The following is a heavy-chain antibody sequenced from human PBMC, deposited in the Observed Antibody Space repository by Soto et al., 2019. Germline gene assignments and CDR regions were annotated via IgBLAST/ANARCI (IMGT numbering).Heavy chain of an antibody. CDR3: TTGGYYLDY. CDR2: IKSRPDGGTT. V-gene: IGHV3-15*07. CDR1: GLTFSNAW. J-gene: IGHJ4*02. Sequence: DVQMVESGGGLVKPGGSLRRSCAASGLTFSNAWMNWVRQAPGKGLEWVGRIKSRPDGGTTDYAAPVKGSFTISRDDSKNTVYLQMNSLKNEDTGVYYCTTGGYYLDYWGQGTLVTVSS.